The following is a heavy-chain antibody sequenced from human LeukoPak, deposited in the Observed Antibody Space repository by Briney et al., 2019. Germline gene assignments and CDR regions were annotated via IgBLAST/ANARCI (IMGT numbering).Heavy chain of an antibody. J-gene: IGHJ4*02. CDR1: GFTLTNYN. CDR3: ARVGALSSSWLLY. CDR2: ISRSATTI. V-gene: IGHV3-48*03. D-gene: IGHD6-13*01. Sequence: GGSLRLSCAASGFTLTNYNMNWVRKAPGKGLEWVSSISRSATTIYYADSVKGRFTISKDNAKNSLYLQMNSLRAEDTAVYFCARVGALSSSWLLYWGQGTLVTVSS.